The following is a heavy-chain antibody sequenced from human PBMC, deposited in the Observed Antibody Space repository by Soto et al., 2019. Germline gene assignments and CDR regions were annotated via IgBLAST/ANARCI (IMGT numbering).Heavy chain of an antibody. D-gene: IGHD2-15*01. CDR1: GRTVSTYT. V-gene: IGHV1-69*02. Sequence: SVKVSCNASGRTVSTYTISWARQAPAQGLERVGRFIPILGIATYAQKFQGRVTITADKSTSTVSMELSSLRSEDTAVYYCARDIVVEVAASHAYHYGLDVWG. CDR2: FIPILGIA. CDR3: ARDIVVEVAASHAYHYGLDV. J-gene: IGHJ6*02.